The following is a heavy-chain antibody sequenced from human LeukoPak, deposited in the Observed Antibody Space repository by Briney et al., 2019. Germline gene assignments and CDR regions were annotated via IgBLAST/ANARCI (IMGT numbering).Heavy chain of an antibody. V-gene: IGHV4-61*02. J-gene: IGHJ5*02. CDR3: ARERVWRYCGGDCCGWFGP. CDR1: GGSISSSSYY. CDR2: IYTSGST. D-gene: IGHD2-21*02. Sequence: SETLSLTCTVSGGSISSSSYYWSWIRQPAGKGLEWIGRIYTSGSTNYNPSLKSRVTISVDTSKNQFSLKLSSVTAADTAVYYCARERVWRYCGGDCCGWFGPWGQGTLVTVSS.